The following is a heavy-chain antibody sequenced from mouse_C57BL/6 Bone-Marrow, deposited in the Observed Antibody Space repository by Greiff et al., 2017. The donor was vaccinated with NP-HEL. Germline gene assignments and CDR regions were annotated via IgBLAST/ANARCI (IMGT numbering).Heavy chain of an antibody. V-gene: IGHV5-4*01. J-gene: IGHJ4*01. Sequence: EVQLVESGGGLVKPGGSLKLSCAASGFTFSSYAMSWVRQTPEKRLEWVATISDGGSYTYYPDNVKGRFTFTRDNAKNNQYLQMSHLKSEDTAKYYCAKGGMDCWGQGTSVTVSS. CDR2: ISDGGSYT. CDR3: AKGGMDC. CDR1: GFTFSSYA.